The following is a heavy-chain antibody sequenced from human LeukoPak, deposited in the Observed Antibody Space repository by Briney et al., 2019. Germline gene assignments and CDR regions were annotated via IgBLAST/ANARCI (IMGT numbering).Heavy chain of an antibody. CDR3: ASYSSSFVY. CDR2: IYHSGST. V-gene: IGHV4-39*01. Sequence: SETLSLTCNVSGGSISRSSYYWGWIRQPPGKGLEWIGTIYHSGSTYYNPSLKSRLTISVDTSKNQFSLKLTSATAADTAVYYCASYSSSFVYWGQGTLVTVSS. D-gene: IGHD6-6*01. CDR1: GGSISRSSYY. J-gene: IGHJ4*02.